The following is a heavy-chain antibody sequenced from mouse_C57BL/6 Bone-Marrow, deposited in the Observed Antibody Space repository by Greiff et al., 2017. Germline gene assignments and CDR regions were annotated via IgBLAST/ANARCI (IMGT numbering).Heavy chain of an antibody. V-gene: IGHV1-52*01. CDR3: ARGTRGFFFAY. CDR2: IDPSDSET. CDR1: GYTFTSYW. Sequence: QVQLQQPGAELVRPGSSVKLSCKASGYTFTSYWMHWVKQRPIQGLEWIGNIDPSDSETHYNQKFKDKATLTVDKSSSTAYMQLSSLTSEYSAVYYCARGTRGFFFAYWGQGTLVTVSA. J-gene: IGHJ3*01. D-gene: IGHD3-3*01.